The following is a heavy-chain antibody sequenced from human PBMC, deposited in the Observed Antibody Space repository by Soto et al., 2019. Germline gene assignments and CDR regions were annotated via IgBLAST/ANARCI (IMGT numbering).Heavy chain of an antibody. CDR3: ATTVYSSSWPYFDL. V-gene: IGHV3-11*05. J-gene: IGHJ2*01. CDR2: ISTSSSYT. Sequence: QVQLVESGGGLVKPGGSLRLSCAASGFTFSDYYMSWIRRAPGKGLEWVSYISTSSSYTNYADSVKGRFPISRDNAKKSLYLQMNSLRAEDTAVYYCATTVYSSSWPYFDLWGRGTLVTVSS. CDR1: GFTFSDYY. D-gene: IGHD6-13*01.